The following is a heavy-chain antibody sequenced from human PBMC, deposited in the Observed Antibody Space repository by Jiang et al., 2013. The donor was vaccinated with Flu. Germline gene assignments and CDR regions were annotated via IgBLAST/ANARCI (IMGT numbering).Heavy chain of an antibody. CDR3: ARNVMTTVTQFFDY. Sequence: GSGLVKPSETLSLTCSVFGDSINSNNYYWGWIRQAPGQGLEWVGSIYFSGTTYQNPSLKSRVTMSLDTSKNQFSLKLRPVTAADTAVYFCARNVMTTVTQFFDYWGQGTLITVSS. CDR2: IYFSGTT. J-gene: IGHJ4*02. V-gene: IGHV4-39*07. CDR1: GDSINSNNYY. D-gene: IGHD4-17*01.